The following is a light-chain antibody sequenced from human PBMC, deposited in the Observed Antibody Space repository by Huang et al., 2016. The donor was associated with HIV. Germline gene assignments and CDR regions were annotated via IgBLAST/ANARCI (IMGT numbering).Light chain of an antibody. J-gene: IGKJ2*01. CDR2: GAS. Sequence: EIVMTQSPATLSVSPWERATLSCRASQTVYSNLAWYQQKPGQAPRLLIYGASTRATGIPARFSGSGSGTEFTLTISSLQSEDFAVYYCQQSNNWPPYTFGQGTKLEIK. CDR1: QTVYSN. V-gene: IGKV3D-15*01. CDR3: QQSNNWPPYT.